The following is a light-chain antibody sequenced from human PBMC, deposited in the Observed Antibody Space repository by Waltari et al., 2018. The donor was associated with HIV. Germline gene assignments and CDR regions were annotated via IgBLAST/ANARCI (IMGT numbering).Light chain of an antibody. Sequence: DIQMTQSPSSLSASVGDRVTITCRASQVINNYLAWYRQRPGEVPELLIYAASTLQSGVPSRFSGSGSGTDFTLTINSLQPEDVATDFCQKYDSAPRTFGQGTKVEI. CDR2: AAS. V-gene: IGKV1-27*01. CDR3: QKYDSAPRT. CDR1: QVINNY. J-gene: IGKJ1*01.